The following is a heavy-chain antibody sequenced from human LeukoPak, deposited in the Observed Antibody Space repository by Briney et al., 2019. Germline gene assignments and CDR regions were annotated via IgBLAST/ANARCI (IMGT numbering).Heavy chain of an antibody. D-gene: IGHD3-10*01. CDR3: VRGRGSYGWFDP. Sequence: GGSLRLSCAASGFTFSSYSMNWVRQAPGKGLVWVSRINSDGSSTSYADSVKGRFTISRDNAKNTLYLQMNSLRAEDTAVYYCVRGRGSYGWFDPWGQGTLVTVSS. J-gene: IGHJ5*02. CDR2: INSDGSST. CDR1: GFTFSSYS. V-gene: IGHV3-74*01.